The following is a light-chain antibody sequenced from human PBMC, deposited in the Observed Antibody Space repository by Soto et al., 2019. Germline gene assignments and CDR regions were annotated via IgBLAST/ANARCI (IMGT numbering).Light chain of an antibody. J-gene: IGLJ1*01. CDR3: SSHSATSPYV. Sequence: QSVLTQPDSLSGSPGQSITISCTGSSSDIGGFDLVSWYQQHPGKAPRLLLYEVNKRPSGVSNRFSGSKSGNTASLTISGLQADDEAHYYCSSHSATSPYVFGTGTKLTVL. CDR2: EVN. V-gene: IGLV2-23*02. CDR1: SSDIGGFDL.